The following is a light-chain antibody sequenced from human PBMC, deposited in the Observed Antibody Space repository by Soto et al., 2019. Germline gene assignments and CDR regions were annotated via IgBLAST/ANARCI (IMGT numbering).Light chain of an antibody. J-gene: IGKJ1*01. CDR3: QQYNSYPWT. Sequence: DIHMTQYPSTLSVSVGDRFTITCRASQTISSWLAWYQQKPGKAPKLLIYKASTLKSGVPSRFSGSGSGTEFTLTISSLQPDDFATYYCQQYNSYPWTFGQGTKVDI. V-gene: IGKV1-5*03. CDR2: KAS. CDR1: QTISSW.